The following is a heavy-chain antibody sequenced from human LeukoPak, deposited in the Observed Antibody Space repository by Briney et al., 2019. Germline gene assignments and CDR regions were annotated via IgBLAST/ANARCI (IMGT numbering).Heavy chain of an antibody. CDR2: IRYDGSNK. J-gene: IGHJ5*02. CDR3: AKDLAAGTTGGDWFDP. V-gene: IGHV3-30*02. Sequence: GGSLRLSCAASGFTFSSYGMHCVRQAPGKGLEGVAFIRYDGSNKYYADSVKGRFTISRDNSKNTLYLQMNRLRAEDTAVYYCAKDLAAGTTGGDWFDPWGQGTLVTVSS. CDR1: GFTFSSYG. D-gene: IGHD1-7*01.